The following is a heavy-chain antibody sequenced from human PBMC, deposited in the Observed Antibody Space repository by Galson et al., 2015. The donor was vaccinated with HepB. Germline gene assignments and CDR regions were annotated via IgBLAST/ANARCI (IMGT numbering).Heavy chain of an antibody. J-gene: IGHJ3*02. CDR1: GFTFSSYA. D-gene: IGHD6-19*01. CDR2: ISSSSSYT. Sequence: SLRLSCAASGFTFSSYALSWVRQAPGKGLEWVSYISSSSSYTNYADSVKGRFTISRDNAKNSLYLQMNSLRAEDTAVYYCARERSDSSGWSERFLDIWGQGTMVTVSS. V-gene: IGHV3-11*05. CDR3: ARERSDSSGWSERFLDI.